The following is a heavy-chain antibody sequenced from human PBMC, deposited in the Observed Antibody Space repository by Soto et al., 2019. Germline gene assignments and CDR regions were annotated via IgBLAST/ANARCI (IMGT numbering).Heavy chain of an antibody. CDR1: GFTFSSYC. CDR2: ISSSSSYI. J-gene: IGHJ4*02. V-gene: IGHV3-21*01. D-gene: IGHD1-26*01. Sequence: EVQLVESGGGLVKPGGSLRLSCAASGFTFSSYCMNWVRQAPGKGLEWVSSISSSSSYIYYADSVKGRFTISRDNAKNSLYLQMNSLRAEDTAVYYCARDPGVGAWTYYFDYWGQGTLVTVSS. CDR3: ARDPGVGAWTYYFDY.